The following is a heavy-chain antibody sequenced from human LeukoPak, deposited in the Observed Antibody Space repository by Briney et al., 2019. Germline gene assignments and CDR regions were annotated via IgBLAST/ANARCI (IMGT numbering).Heavy chain of an antibody. Sequence: ASVKVSCKASGYSFTSHGISWVRQAPGQGLEWMGWISAYNGNTNYAQKLQGRVTMTRNTSISTAYMELSSLRSEDTAVYYCARDFEWFGELLGYWGQGTLVTVSS. CDR1: GYSFTSHG. CDR2: ISAYNGNT. J-gene: IGHJ4*02. CDR3: ARDFEWFGELLGY. V-gene: IGHV1-18*01. D-gene: IGHD3-10*01.